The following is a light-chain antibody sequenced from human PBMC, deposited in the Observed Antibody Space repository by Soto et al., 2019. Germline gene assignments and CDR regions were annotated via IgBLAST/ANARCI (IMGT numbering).Light chain of an antibody. CDR1: QSVSSSY. CDR2: GAS. J-gene: IGKJ1*01. CDR3: QQYGSSPPT. V-gene: IGKV3-20*01. Sequence: EIVLTQSPGTLSLSPGERATLSCRASQSVSSSYLDWYQQKPGQAPRLLIYGASSRATGIPDRFSGSGSGTDFTLTISRLEPEDCAVYYCQQYGSSPPTFGQGTKVEMK.